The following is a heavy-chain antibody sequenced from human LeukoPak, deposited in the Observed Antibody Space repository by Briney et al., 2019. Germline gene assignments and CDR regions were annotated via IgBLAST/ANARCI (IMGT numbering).Heavy chain of an antibody. CDR3: AKARYSGSPALDF. V-gene: IGHV3-30*02. D-gene: IGHD1-26*01. J-gene: IGHJ4*02. CDR1: GFTFSSNG. Sequence: GGSLRLSCAASGFTFSSNGMHWVRQTPGKGLDWVAFTRYDESKTFYGDSVRGRFTISRDNSKNTLYLQMNSLTTDDSAVYYCAKARYSGSPALDFWGQGTLATVSS. CDR2: TRYDESKT.